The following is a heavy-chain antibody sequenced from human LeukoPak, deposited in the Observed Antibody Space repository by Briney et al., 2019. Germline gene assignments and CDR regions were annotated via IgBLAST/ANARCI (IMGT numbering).Heavy chain of an antibody. CDR1: GFTFSSYA. CDR2: IGSNGVST. V-gene: IGHV3-64*01. J-gene: IGHJ4*02. D-gene: IGHD6-19*01. CDR3: AGRRLASSSAWYEPDY. Sequence: PGGSLRLSCAASGFTFSSYAMHWVRQAPGKGLEYVSAIGSNGVSTFYANSVKGRFTISRDNSKNTLYLQMGSLRAEDMAVYYCAGRRLASSSAWYEPDYWGQGTLVTVSS.